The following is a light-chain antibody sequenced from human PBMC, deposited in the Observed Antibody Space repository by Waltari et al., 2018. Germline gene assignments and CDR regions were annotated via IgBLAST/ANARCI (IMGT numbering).Light chain of an antibody. CDR1: QSVSRA. Sequence: EIVLTQSPGSLPSSPGERATLSCRASQSVSRALAWYQQKPGQAPRLLIFGASNRATGIPDRFSGSGSETDFSLTISRLEPEDFAVYYCQHYVRLPATFGRGTKVEIK. CDR2: GAS. CDR3: QHYVRLPAT. V-gene: IGKV3-20*01. J-gene: IGKJ1*01.